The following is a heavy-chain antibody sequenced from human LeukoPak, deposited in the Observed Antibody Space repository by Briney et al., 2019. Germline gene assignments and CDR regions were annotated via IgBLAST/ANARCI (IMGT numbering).Heavy chain of an antibody. V-gene: IGHV3-74*03. CDR1: GFTFNDYW. CDR3: VRDRTVSTILDY. CDR2: IKTDGSAM. J-gene: IGHJ4*02. D-gene: IGHD5/OR15-5a*01. Sequence: GGSLRLSCVGSGFTFNDYWIHWVRQAPGKGLVWVSAIKTDGSAMQYADSVKGRFAISRDNAKNTVYLQMNSLRDEDTAVYYCVRDRTVSTILDYWGQGTLVTVSS.